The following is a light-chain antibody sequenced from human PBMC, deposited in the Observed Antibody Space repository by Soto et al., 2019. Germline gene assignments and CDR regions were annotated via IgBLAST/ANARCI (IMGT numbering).Light chain of an antibody. CDR1: QSVTTSY. V-gene: IGKV3-20*01. CDR3: QHYGSSPR. CDR2: GAS. Sequence: EIVLTQSPGTLSLSPGGRATLSCRASQSVTTSYLAWYQQKPGQAPRLLIYGASSRATGVPDRFSGSGSGTDFTLTISRLEPEDFAVYYCQHYGSSPRFGQGTKVDIK. J-gene: IGKJ1*01.